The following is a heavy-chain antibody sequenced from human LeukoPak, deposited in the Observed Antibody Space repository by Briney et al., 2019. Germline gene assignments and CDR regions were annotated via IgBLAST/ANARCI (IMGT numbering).Heavy chain of an antibody. CDR3: ARDHMTMVRGVKGYFQH. CDR2: IYSGGST. V-gene: IGHV3-53*01. J-gene: IGHJ1*01. CDR1: GFTVSSNY. D-gene: IGHD3-10*01. Sequence: GGSLRLSCAASGFTVSSNYMSWVRQAPGKGLEWVSVIYSGGSTYYADSVKGRFTISRDNSKNTLYLQMNSLRAEDTAVYYCARDHMTMVRGVKGYFQHWGQGTPVTVSS.